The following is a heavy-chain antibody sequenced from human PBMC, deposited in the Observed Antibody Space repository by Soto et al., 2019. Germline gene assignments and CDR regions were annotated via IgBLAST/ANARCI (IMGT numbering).Heavy chain of an antibody. J-gene: IGHJ5*02. CDR1: GGSISSYY. CDR2: IYYSGST. D-gene: IGHD3-10*01. Sequence: SETLSLTCTVSGGSISSYYWSWIRQPPGKGLEWIGYIYYSGSTNYNPSLKSRVTISVDTSKNQFSLKLSSVTAADTAVYYCARSSYGWFDPWGQGTLVTVSS. CDR3: ARSSYGWFDP. V-gene: IGHV4-59*01.